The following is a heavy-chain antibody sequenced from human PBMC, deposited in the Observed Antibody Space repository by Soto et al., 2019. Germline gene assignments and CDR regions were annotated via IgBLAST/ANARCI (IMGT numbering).Heavy chain of an antibody. Sequence: PGGSLRLSCAASGFTVSSNYMSWVRQAPGKGLEWVSVIYTGGSTYYADSVKGRFTISRDNSKNTLYLQMNSLRAEDTAVYYCAKVPYGYWHFDYWSQGTLVTVSS. CDR3: AKVPYGYWHFDY. CDR1: GFTVSSNY. D-gene: IGHD5-18*01. CDR2: IYTGGST. J-gene: IGHJ4*02. V-gene: IGHV3-66*01.